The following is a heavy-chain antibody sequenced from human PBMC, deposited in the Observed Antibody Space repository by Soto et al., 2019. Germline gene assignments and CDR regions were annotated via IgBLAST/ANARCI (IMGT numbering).Heavy chain of an antibody. D-gene: IGHD1-1*01. CDR2: IYYSGST. J-gene: IGHJ6*02. CDR1: GASISSYY. V-gene: IGHV4-59*01. CDR3: ARDRNWKGYSGMDV. Sequence: QVQLQESGPGLVKPSETLSLTCTVSGASISSYYWSWIRQPPGKGLEWIGYIYYSGSTNYNPSLKCRVTISVDTSKTQFSLRLSSVTAADTAVYYCARDRNWKGYSGMDVWGQGTTVTVSS.